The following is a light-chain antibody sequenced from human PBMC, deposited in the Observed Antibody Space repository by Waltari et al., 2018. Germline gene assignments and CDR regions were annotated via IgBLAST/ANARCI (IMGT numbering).Light chain of an antibody. CDR2: GAS. J-gene: IGKJ1*01. Sequence: CRTSQSLPRSVAGYQQNPAAAPRFLIYGASNRATGSPDRFSSSGSGTDFSLTISSLEPEDFAVYYCRHYLRLPVTFGQGSKVEVK. CDR1: QSLPRS. V-gene: IGKV3-20*01. CDR3: RHYLRLPVT.